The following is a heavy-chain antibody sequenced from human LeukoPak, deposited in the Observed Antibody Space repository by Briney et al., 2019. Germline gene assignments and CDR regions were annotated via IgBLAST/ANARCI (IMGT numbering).Heavy chain of an antibody. CDR3: ARDRGLRYFVGPTYYYGMDA. V-gene: IGHV1-69*04. CDR2: IIPILGRA. CDR1: GGTFSSYA. Sequence: GSSVKVSCKSSGGTFSSYAISWVRQAPGQGLEWMGRIIPILGRANYAQKFRGRVTITADKSTSTAYMELSSLRSEDTAVYYCARDRGLRYFVGPTYYYGMDAWGQGTTVTVSS. J-gene: IGHJ6*02. D-gene: IGHD3-9*01.